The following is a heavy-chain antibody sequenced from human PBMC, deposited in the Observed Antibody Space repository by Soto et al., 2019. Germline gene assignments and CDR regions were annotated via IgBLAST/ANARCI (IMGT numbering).Heavy chain of an antibody. Sequence: GGSLRLSCAASGFTFSSYAMHWVRQAPGKGLEWVAVISYDGSNKYYADSVKGRFTISRDNSKNTLYLQMNSLRAEDTTVYYCARSVPYYYDSSGYPFDYWGQGSLVTVSS. CDR3: ARSVPYYYDSSGYPFDY. V-gene: IGHV3-30-3*01. CDR1: GFTFSSYA. J-gene: IGHJ4*02. CDR2: ISYDGSNK. D-gene: IGHD3-22*01.